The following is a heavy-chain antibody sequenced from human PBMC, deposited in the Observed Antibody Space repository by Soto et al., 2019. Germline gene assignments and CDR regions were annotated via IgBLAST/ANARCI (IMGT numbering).Heavy chain of an antibody. CDR2: ISAYNGNT. CDR3: GREYCGSTSCYWTRYYYYGMDV. Sequence: ASVKVSCKASGYTFTSYGISWVRQAPGQGLEWMGWISAYNGNTNYAQKLQGRVTMTTDTSTSTAYMELRSLRSDDTAVYYRGREYCGSTSCYWTRYYYYGMDVWGQGTTVTVSS. V-gene: IGHV1-18*01. CDR1: GYTFTSYG. D-gene: IGHD2-2*01. J-gene: IGHJ6*02.